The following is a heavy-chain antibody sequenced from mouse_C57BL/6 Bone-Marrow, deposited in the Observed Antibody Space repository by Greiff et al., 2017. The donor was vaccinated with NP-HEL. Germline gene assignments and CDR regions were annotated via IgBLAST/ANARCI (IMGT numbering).Heavy chain of an antibody. V-gene: IGHV14-4*01. CDR3: TTGTLEDFDY. CDR2: IDPENGDT. J-gene: IGHJ2*01. D-gene: IGHD3-3*01. CDR1: GFNIKDDY. Sequence: DVQLQESGAELVRPGASVKLSCTASGFNIKDDYMHWVKQRPEQGLEWIGWIDPENGDTEYASKFQGKATITADTSSNTAYLQLSSLTSEDTAVYYCTTGTLEDFDYWGQGTTLTVSS.